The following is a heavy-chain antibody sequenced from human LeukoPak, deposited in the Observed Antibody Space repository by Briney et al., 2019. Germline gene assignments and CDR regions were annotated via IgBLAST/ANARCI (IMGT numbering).Heavy chain of an antibody. CDR2: INPNSGGT. Sequence: GASVKVSCKASGYTFTGYYTHWVRQAPGQGLEWMGWINPNSGGTNYAQKFQGRVTMTRDTSISTAYMELSRLRSDDTAVYYCARWPRIVGATFPLDYWGQGTLATVSS. D-gene: IGHD1-26*01. CDR3: ARWPRIVGATFPLDY. CDR1: GYTFTGYY. J-gene: IGHJ4*02. V-gene: IGHV1-2*02.